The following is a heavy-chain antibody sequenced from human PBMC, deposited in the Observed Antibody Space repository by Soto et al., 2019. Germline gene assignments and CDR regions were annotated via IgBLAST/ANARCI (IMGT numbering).Heavy chain of an antibody. CDR1: GGSFSTYG. V-gene: IGHV1-69*01. D-gene: IGHD4-17*01. CDR3: ARDVVDVSMTTVRLGAFDI. CDR2: FIPVFTTA. Sequence: QVQLVQSGAEMKKPGSSVKVSCKASGGSFSTYGISWVRQAPGQGLEWMGGFIPVFTTANYAQKFQGRVSITADESTYTAYMELSSLRSEDTAVYFCARDVVDVSMTTVRLGAFDIWGQGTVGTVSS. J-gene: IGHJ3*02.